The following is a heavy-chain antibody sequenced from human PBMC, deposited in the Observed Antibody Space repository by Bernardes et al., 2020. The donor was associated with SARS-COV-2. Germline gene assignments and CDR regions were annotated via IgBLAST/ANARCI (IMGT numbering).Heavy chain of an antibody. J-gene: IGHJ6*02. D-gene: IGHD2-21*02. V-gene: IGHV4-39*01. CDR2: IYPSGNT. CDR1: GGSIHSSNFY. Sequence: SETLSLTCTVSGGSIHSSNFYWGWIRQPPGKGLEWIGSIYPSGNTYSNPSLQSPVTESIDTSKNQFSLRLSFVTAADTAVYYCAGSSCGIDCYIGGLRSWDYGMDVWGQATTVTVSS. CDR3: AGSSCGIDCYIGGLRSWDYGMDV.